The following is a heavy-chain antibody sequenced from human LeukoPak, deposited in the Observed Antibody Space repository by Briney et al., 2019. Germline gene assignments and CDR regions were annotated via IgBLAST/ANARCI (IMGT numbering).Heavy chain of an antibody. J-gene: IGHJ4*02. CDR3: ARTKDSGSPAIDY. CDR2: LTGDGNT. Sequence: PGGSLRPSCAASGFTFTSYAMSWVRQAPGKGLEWVSVLTGDGNTYYADSVKGRFTISRDNSKNTLYLQMNSLRAEDTAVYYCARTKDSGSPAIDYWGQGTLVTVSS. D-gene: IGHD3-10*01. V-gene: IGHV3-23*01. CDR1: GFTFTSYA.